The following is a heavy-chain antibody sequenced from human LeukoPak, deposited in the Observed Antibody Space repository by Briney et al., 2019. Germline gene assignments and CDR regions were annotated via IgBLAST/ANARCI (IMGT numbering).Heavy chain of an antibody. J-gene: IGHJ4*02. D-gene: IGHD1-26*01. V-gene: IGHV5-51*01. CDR3: ARHEWELWAIDY. Sequence: GESLKISCKGSGYRFTSYWIGWVRQMPGKGLEWMGIIYPADSDTRYSPSFQGQVTISADKSISTAYLQLSSLKASDTAMYYCARHEWELWAIDYWGQGTLVTVSS. CDR1: GYRFTSYW. CDR2: IYPADSDT.